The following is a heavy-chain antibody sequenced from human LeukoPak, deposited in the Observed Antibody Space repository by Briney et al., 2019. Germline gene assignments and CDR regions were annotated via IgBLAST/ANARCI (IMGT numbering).Heavy chain of an antibody. V-gene: IGHV3-48*03. CDR3: AELGITMIGGV. D-gene: IGHD3-10*02. CDR1: GFTFSSYE. Sequence: GGSLRLSCAASGFTFSSYEMNWVRQAPGKGLEWVSYISSSGSTIYYSDSVKGRFTISRDNAKHSLYLKMNSLRAEDTAVYYCAELGITMIGGVWGKGTTVTISS. CDR2: ISSSGSTI. J-gene: IGHJ6*04.